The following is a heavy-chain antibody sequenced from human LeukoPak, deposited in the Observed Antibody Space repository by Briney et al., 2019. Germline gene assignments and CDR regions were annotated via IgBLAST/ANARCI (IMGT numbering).Heavy chain of an antibody. CDR1: GYTFTGYY. V-gene: IGHV1-2*02. Sequence: ASVKVSCKASGYTFTGYYMHWVRQAPGQGLEWMGWINPNSGGTNYAQKFQGRVTMTRDTSISTAYMELSRLRSGDTAVYYCARDQGSGSYNFDYWGQGTLVTVSS. J-gene: IGHJ4*02. CDR2: INPNSGGT. CDR3: ARDQGSGSYNFDY. D-gene: IGHD3-10*01.